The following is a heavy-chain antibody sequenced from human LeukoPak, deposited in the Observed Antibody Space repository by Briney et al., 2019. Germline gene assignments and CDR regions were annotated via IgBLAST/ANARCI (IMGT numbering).Heavy chain of an antibody. D-gene: IGHD5-12*01. CDR2: IHDNGRT. J-gene: IGHJ4*02. CDR1: GGPISGYF. V-gene: IGHV4-59*01. Sequence: PSETLSLTCTVSGGPISGYFWSWIRQPPGKGLEWIGYIHDNGRTTYNPSLRSRVTISIDTSKSQFSLKLNSLTTTDTAVYYCARGDSGYEYYFDYWGQGTLVTVSS. CDR3: ARGDSGYEYYFDY.